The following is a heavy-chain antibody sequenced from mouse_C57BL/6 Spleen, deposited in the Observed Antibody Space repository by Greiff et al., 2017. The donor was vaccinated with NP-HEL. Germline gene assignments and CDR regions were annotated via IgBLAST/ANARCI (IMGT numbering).Heavy chain of an antibody. Sequence: QVQLQQPGAELVKPGASVKLSCKASGYTFTSYWMQWVKQRPGQGLEWIGEIDPSDSYTNYNQKFKGKATLTVDTLSSTAYMQLSSLSSENSAVYYCARYYYGSSSYAMDYWGQGTSVTVSS. V-gene: IGHV1-50*01. CDR2: IDPSDSYT. J-gene: IGHJ4*01. CDR3: ARYYYGSSSYAMDY. CDR1: GYTFTSYW. D-gene: IGHD1-1*01.